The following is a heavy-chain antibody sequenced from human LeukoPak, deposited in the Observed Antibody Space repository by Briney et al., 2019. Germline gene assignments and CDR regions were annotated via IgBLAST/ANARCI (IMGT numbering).Heavy chain of an antibody. CDR2: IYYSGST. CDR3: ARVDCSGGSCYSFDY. V-gene: IGHV4-30-4*01. Sequence: PSETLSLTCTVSGGSISSGDYYWRWIRQPPGKGLEWIGYIYYSGSTYYNPSLKSRVTISVDTSKNQFSLKLSSVTAADTAVYYCARVDCSGGSCYSFDYWGQGTLVTVSS. CDR1: GGSISSGDYY. J-gene: IGHJ4*02. D-gene: IGHD2-15*01.